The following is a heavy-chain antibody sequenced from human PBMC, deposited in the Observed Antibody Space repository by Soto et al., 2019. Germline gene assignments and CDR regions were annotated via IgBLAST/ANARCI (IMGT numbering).Heavy chain of an antibody. Sequence: QVQLVESGGGVVQPGRSLRLSCAASGFTFSSYGMHWVRQAPGKGLEWVAVIWYDGSNKYYADCVKGRFTISRDNSKSTLYLQMNSLRAEDTAVYYCAREAYGGNRSMDVWGQGTTVTVSS. D-gene: IGHD4-17*01. CDR1: GFTFSSYG. J-gene: IGHJ6*02. V-gene: IGHV3-33*01. CDR3: AREAYGGNRSMDV. CDR2: IWYDGSNK.